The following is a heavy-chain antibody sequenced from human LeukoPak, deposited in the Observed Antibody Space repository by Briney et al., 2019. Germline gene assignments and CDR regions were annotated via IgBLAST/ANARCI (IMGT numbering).Heavy chain of an antibody. D-gene: IGHD4-17*01. CDR3: AKFTMTTRLDY. CDR2: INNSGYST. Sequence: GGSLRLSCAASGFTFSNYAMTWVRQALGKGLEWVSGINNSGYSTYYANSVKGRLTISRDNSKNRLYLEMNSLRAEDTAVYYCAKFTMTTRLDYWGQGILVTVSS. CDR1: GFTFSNYA. J-gene: IGHJ4*02. V-gene: IGHV3-23*01.